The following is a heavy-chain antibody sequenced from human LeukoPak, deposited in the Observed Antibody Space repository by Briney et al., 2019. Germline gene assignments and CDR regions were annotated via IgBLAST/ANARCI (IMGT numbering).Heavy chain of an antibody. J-gene: IGHJ4*02. V-gene: IGHV5-51*01. CDR2: ISPDSDT. D-gene: IGHD3-10*01. Sequence: GESLKISCKGSGYSFTTYWIGWVRQMPGKGLEWMGIISPDSDTRYSPSFQGQVTISADKSINTAYLQWSSLKASDTAMYYCARQHGSGSYYSRAIDYWGQGTLVTVSS. CDR1: GYSFTTYW. CDR3: ARQHGSGSYYSRAIDY.